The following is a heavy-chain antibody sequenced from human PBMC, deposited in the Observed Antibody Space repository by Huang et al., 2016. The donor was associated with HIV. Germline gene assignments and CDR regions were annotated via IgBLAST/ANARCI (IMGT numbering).Heavy chain of an antibody. D-gene: IGHD4-17*01. Sequence: QVHLVQSGAEVKKPGASVKVSCKASGYTFTNYDINWVRQATGRGLEWMGWMNPNTGNTGFAQSFHGRGTMTRKTSIPPAYMELTSLTSEDTAVYYCARSAYGDLDYWGLGTLVSVSS. J-gene: IGHJ4*02. V-gene: IGHV1-8*02. CDR1: GYTFTNYD. CDR2: MNPNTGNT. CDR3: ARSAYGDLDY.